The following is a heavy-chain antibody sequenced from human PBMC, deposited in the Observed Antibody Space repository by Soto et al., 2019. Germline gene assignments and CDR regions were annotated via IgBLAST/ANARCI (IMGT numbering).Heavy chain of an antibody. CDR2: ISYDGSNK. Sequence: GGSLRLSCAASGFTFSSYGMHWVRQAPGNGLEWVAVISYDGSNKYYADSVKGRFTISRDNSKNTLYLQMNSLRAEDTAVYYCAKDLAELFDYYGMDVWGQGTTVTVSS. J-gene: IGHJ6*02. CDR1: GFTFSSYG. D-gene: IGHD2-21*01. V-gene: IGHV3-30*18. CDR3: AKDLAELFDYYGMDV.